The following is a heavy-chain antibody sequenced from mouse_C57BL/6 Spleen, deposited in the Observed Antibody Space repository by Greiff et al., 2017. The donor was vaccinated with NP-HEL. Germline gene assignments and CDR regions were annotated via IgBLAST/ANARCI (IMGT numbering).Heavy chain of an antibody. Sequence: DVKLQESGPGLVKPSQSLSLTCSVTGYSITSGYYWNWIRQFPGNKLEWMGYISYDGSNNYNPSLKNRISITRDTSKNQFFLKLNSVTTEDTATYYCALGDYDAWFAYWGQGTLVTVSA. V-gene: IGHV3-6*01. CDR1: GYSITSGYY. J-gene: IGHJ3*01. CDR2: ISYDGSN. D-gene: IGHD2-4*01. CDR3: ALGDYDAWFAY.